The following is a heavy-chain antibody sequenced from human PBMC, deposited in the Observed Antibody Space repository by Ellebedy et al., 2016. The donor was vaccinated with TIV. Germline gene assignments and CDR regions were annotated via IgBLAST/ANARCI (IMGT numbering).Heavy chain of an antibody. V-gene: IGHV3-23*01. CDR1: GVTFNSYA. D-gene: IGHD3-22*01. J-gene: IGHJ4*02. CDR2: ISHTGTRT. CDR3: AKGRGGGSDSSAPRYYFDY. Sequence: PGGSLRLSCAASGVTFNSYAMSWVRQAPGKGLEWVSTISHTGTRTYYANSVDGRFIISRDISKRTLYLQMNSLRAEDTAVYYCAKGRGGGSDSSAPRYYFDYWGLGTLVTVSS.